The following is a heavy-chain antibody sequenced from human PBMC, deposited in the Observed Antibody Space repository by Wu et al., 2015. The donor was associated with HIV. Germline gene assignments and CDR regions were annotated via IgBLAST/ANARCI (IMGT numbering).Heavy chain of an antibody. V-gene: IGHV1-2*02. CDR2: TNVNTGGT. J-gene: IGHJ3*02. CDR1: GYTFTDYF. Sequence: QAHLEQFGGEVKKPGASVKVSCKTSGYTFTDYFMHWVRQAPGQGLEWMGWTNVNTGGTNYAPKFQGRVTMTRDTSISTAYMELSRLTSDDTAVYYCARDELFRVDDAFDMWGQGTMVIVSS. D-gene: IGHD2-15*01. CDR3: ARDELFRVDDAFDM.